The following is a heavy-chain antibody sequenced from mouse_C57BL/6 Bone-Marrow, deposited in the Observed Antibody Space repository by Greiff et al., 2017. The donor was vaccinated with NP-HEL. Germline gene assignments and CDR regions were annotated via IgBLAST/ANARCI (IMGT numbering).Heavy chain of an antibody. V-gene: IGHV1-69*01. D-gene: IGHD2-2*01. J-gene: IGHJ3*01. CDR1: GYTFTSYW. Sequence: QVQLQQPGAELVMPGASVKLSCKASGYTFTSYWMHWVKQRPGQGLEWIGEIDPSDSYTNYIQKFKGKSTLTVDKSSSTAYMQLSSLTSEDSAVYYCARYYGYDRTWFAYWGQGTLVTVSA. CDR2: IDPSDSYT. CDR3: ARYYGYDRTWFAY.